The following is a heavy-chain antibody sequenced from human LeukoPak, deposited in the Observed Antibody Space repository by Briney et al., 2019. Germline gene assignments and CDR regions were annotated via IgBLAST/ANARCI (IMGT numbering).Heavy chain of an antibody. V-gene: IGHV1-69*13. Sequence: ASVKVSCKASGGTLSSYAISWVRQAPGQGLEWMGGIIPIFGTANYAQKFQGRVTITADESTSTAYMELSSLRSEDTAVYYCARDRSDSSGYYYDDAFDIWGQGTMVTVSS. CDR3: ARDRSDSSGYYYDDAFDI. CDR2: IIPIFGTA. CDR1: GGTLSSYA. J-gene: IGHJ3*02. D-gene: IGHD3-22*01.